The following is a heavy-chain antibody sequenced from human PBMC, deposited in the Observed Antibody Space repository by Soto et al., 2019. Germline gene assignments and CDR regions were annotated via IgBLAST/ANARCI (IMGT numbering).Heavy chain of an antibody. CDR1: GGSISSYY. CDR3: ARVLAAEYYYYMDV. CDR2: IYYSGST. Sequence: SETLSLTCTVSGGSISSYYWSWIRQPPGKGLEWIGYIYYSGSTNYNPSLKSRVTISVDTSKNQFSLKLSSVTAADTAVYYCARVLAAEYYYYMDVWGKGTTVTVSS. J-gene: IGHJ6*03. V-gene: IGHV4-59*08. D-gene: IGHD2-15*01.